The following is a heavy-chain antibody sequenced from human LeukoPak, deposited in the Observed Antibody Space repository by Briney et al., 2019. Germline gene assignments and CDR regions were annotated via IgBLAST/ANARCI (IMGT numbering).Heavy chain of an antibody. CDR3: ARMLVDGTGTYFDY. J-gene: IGHJ4*02. V-gene: IGHV1-69*05. CDR2: IIPIFGTA. CDR1: GGTFSSYA. D-gene: IGHD3-10*01. Sequence: SVKVSCKASGGTFSSYAISWVRQAPGQGLEWMGRIIPIFGTANYAQKFQSRVTITTDESTSTAYMELSSLRSEDTAVYYCARMLVDGTGTYFDYWGQGHLCTVSS.